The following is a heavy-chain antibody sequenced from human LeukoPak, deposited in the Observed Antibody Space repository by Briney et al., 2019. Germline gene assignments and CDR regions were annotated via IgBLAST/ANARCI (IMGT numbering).Heavy chain of an antibody. CDR3: ARDRIAAQYYYYGMDV. CDR2: IYYSGST. Sequence: SETLSLTCAVYGGSFSGYYWSWIRQPPGKGLEWIGYIYYSGSTDYNPSLKSRVTISVDTSKNQFSLKLSSVTAADTAVYYCARDRIAAQYYYYGMDVWGQGATVTVSS. D-gene: IGHD6-6*01. V-gene: IGHV4-59*01. CDR1: GGSFSGYY. J-gene: IGHJ6*02.